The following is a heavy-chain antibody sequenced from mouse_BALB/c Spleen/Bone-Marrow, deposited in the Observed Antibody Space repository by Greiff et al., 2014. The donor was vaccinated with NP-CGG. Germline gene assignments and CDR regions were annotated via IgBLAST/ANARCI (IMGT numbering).Heavy chain of an antibody. J-gene: IGHJ4*01. V-gene: IGHV1S41*01. Sequence: DLVKPGASVKLSCKASGYTFTSYWINWIKQRPGQGLEWIGRIAPGSGSTYYNEMFKGKATLTVDTSSSTAYIQLSSLSSEDPAVYFCARFPIYYGNYGAMDYWGQGTSVTVSS. CDR3: ARFPIYYGNYGAMDY. CDR1: GYTFTSYW. D-gene: IGHD2-1*01. CDR2: IAPGSGST.